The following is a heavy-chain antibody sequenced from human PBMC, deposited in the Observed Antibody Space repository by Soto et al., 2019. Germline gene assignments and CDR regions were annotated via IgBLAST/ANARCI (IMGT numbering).Heavy chain of an antibody. Sequence: AVGSLRLSCAASGFSFIDYAINWVRQVPGRGLEYVAGIGGRGGNAFYADSMKGRFSISRDNSKNTVYLHMHNLRVDDSAMYYCAKARHSGDFAGSYDSRGQGTLVTVSS. CDR1: GFSFIDYA. CDR3: AKARHSGDFAGSYDS. D-gene: IGHD2-21*02. V-gene: IGHV3-23*01. J-gene: IGHJ4*02. CDR2: IGGRGGNA.